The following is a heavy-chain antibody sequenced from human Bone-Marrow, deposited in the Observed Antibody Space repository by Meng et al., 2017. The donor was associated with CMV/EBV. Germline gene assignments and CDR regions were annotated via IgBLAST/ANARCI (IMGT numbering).Heavy chain of an antibody. CDR1: GGSFSGYY. J-gene: IGHJ5*02. V-gene: IGHV4-59*01. D-gene: IGHD2-2*01. Sequence: SETLSLTCAVYGGSFSGYYWSWIRQPPGKGLEWIGYIYYSGSTNYNPSLKSRVTISVDTSKNQFSLKLSSVTAADTAVYYCARLAPKGYCSSTSCYWWFDPWGQGTLVTVSS. CDR3: ARLAPKGYCSSTSCYWWFDP. CDR2: IYYSGST.